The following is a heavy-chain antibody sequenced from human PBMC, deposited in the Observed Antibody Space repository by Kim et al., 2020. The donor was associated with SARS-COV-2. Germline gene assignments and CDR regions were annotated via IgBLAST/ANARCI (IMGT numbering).Heavy chain of an antibody. CDR2: IYYSGST. CDR3: ARAGPRARSPFDY. J-gene: IGHJ4*02. V-gene: IGHV4-31*03. D-gene: IGHD5-12*01. CDR1: GGSISSGGYY. Sequence: SETLSLTCTVSGGSISSGGYYWSWIRQHPGKGLEWIGYIYYSGSTYYNPSLKSRVTISVDTSKNQFSLKLSSVTAADTAVYYCARAGPRARSPFDYWGQGTLVTVSS.